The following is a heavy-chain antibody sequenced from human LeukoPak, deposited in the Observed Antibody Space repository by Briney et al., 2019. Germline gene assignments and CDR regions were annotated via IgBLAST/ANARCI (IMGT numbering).Heavy chain of an antibody. D-gene: IGHD6-6*01. V-gene: IGHV6-1*01. CDR2: TYYRSKWYN. J-gene: IGHJ6*02. CDR3: ARGDAARPSVRGMDV. CDR1: GGSVSSNSAT. Sequence: SQTLSLTCAISGGSVSSNSATWIWIRQSPSRRLEWLGRTYYRSKWYNDYAVSVKSRITINPDTSKNQFSLQLNSVTPEDTAVYYCARGDAARPSVRGMDVWGQGTTATVSS.